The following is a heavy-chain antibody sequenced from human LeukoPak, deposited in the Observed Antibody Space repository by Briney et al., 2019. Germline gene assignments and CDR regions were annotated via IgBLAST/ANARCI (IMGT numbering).Heavy chain of an antibody. CDR1: GGSISSYY. D-gene: IGHD3-22*01. J-gene: IGHJ4*02. CDR3: ARAGSGYYPFDY. CDR2: VYYRGST. V-gene: IGHV4-59*01. Sequence: SETLSLTCTVSGGSISSYYWSWIRQPPGKGLEWIGYVYYRGSTNYNPSLKSRVTIPVDTSKNQFSLKLSSVPAADAAVYYCARAGSGYYPFDYWGQGTLVTVSS.